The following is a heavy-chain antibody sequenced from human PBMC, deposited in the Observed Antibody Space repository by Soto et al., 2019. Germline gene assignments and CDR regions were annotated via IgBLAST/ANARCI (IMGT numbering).Heavy chain of an antibody. D-gene: IGHD6-19*01. V-gene: IGHV3-9*01. CDR2: ISWNSGSI. CDR3: AKADSVWYQDAFDI. Sequence: EVQLVESGGGLVQPGRSLRLSCAASGFTFDDYAMHWVRQAPGKGLEWVSGISWNSGSIGYADSVKGRFTISRDNAKNSLYLQMNSLRAEDKALYYCAKADSVWYQDAFDIWGQGTMVTVSS. CDR1: GFTFDDYA. J-gene: IGHJ3*02.